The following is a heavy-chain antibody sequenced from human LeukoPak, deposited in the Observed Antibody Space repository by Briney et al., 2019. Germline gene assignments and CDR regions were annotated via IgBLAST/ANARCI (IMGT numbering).Heavy chain of an antibody. V-gene: IGHV4-34*01. D-gene: IGHD6-19*01. J-gene: IGHJ5*02. Sequence: PSGTLSLTCAVYGGSFSGYYWSWIRQPPGKGLEWIGEINHSGSTNYNPSLKSRVTISVDTSKNQFSLKLSSVTAADTAVYYCARGISYSSGWYPVAYNWFDPWGQGTLVTVSS. CDR1: GGSFSGYY. CDR3: ARGISYSSGWYPVAYNWFDP. CDR2: INHSGST.